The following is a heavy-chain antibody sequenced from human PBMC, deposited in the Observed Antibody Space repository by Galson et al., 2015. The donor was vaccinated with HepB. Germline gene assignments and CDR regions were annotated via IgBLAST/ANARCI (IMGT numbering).Heavy chain of an antibody. CDR2: ISAYGGNT. Sequence: SVKVSCKASGYTFTSNGISWVRQTPRQGLEWLGWISAYGGNTKYAQKYQGRINLTRDTSTSTAYVELRSLRSDDTAVYYCARDRDYRFDYWGQGTLVTVSS. CDR1: GYTFTSNG. D-gene: IGHD4/OR15-4a*01. CDR3: ARDRDYRFDY. V-gene: IGHV1-18*04. J-gene: IGHJ4*02.